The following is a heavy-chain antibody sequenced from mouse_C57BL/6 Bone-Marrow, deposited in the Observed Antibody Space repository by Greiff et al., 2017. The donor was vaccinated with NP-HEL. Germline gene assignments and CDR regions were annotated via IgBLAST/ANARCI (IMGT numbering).Heavy chain of an antibody. J-gene: IGHJ2*01. CDR1: GYTLTSYW. V-gene: IGHV1-69*01. CDR3: ASIYFDD. CDR2: TDPSDSYN. Sequence: VQLKQPGAELVMPGASVKLSCKASGYTLTSYWMHWVKQRPGPGLEWIGETDPSDSYNNYNQKFKGKSTLTVDKSSSTAYMQLSSLTSEDSSVYYCASIYFDDWGQGTTLTVSS.